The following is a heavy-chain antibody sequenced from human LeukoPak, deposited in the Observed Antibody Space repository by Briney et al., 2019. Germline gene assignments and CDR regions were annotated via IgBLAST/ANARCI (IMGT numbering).Heavy chain of an antibody. J-gene: IGHJ4*02. CDR2: VFYTGDT. CDR1: GGSISSFY. V-gene: IGHV4-59*08. CDR3: ARQLSHYYGSGSFDY. Sequence: SETLSLTCAVSGGSISSFYWSWIRQPPGKGLEWIGYVFYTGDTNSNPSLKSRVTMSLDTSKNQLSLRLTSVTAADTAVYYCARQLSHYYGSGSFDYWGQGTLVTVSS. D-gene: IGHD3-10*01.